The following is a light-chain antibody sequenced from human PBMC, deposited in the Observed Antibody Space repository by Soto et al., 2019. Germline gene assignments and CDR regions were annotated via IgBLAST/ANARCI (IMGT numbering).Light chain of an antibody. V-gene: IGKV3-15*01. Sequence: EIVMTQSPATLSVSPGERATLSCRASQSVSSNLAWYQQKPGQAPRLLIYGASTRATGIPARFSGSGSGTEFTLTISSLQSEDFAVYYCQQYNNWPPGPWTFGQGTKVEIK. CDR2: GAS. CDR1: QSVSSN. CDR3: QQYNNWPPGPWT. J-gene: IGKJ1*01.